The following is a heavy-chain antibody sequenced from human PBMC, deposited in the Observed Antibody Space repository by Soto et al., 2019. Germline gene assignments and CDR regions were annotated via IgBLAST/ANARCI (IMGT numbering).Heavy chain of an antibody. D-gene: IGHD2-15*01. V-gene: IGHV4-31*03. CDR1: GGSISSGGYY. J-gene: IGHJ5*02. CDR3: ARDSPQYCSGGSCPPVAIDP. Sequence: QVQLQESGPGLVKPSQTLSLTCTVSGGSISSGGYYWSWIRQHPGKGLEWIGYIYYSGSTYYNPSLKSRDTISVDTSKNQFCLKLSSVTAADTAVYYCARDSPQYCSGGSCPPVAIDPWGHGTLVTVSS. CDR2: IYYSGST.